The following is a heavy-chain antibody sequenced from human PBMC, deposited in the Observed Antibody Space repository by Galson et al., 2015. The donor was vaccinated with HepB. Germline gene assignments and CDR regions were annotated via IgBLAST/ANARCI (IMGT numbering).Heavy chain of an antibody. CDR1: GGSISSSSYY. J-gene: IGHJ4*02. Sequence: TLSLTCTVSGGSISSSSYYWGWLRQPAGKGLEWIGRIYTSGNTDYNPSLKSRVTMSVDTSKNQFSLRLTSVTAADTAVYYCVRGSILRYFDCWGQGTLVTVSS. V-gene: IGHV4-61*02. D-gene: IGHD4-17*01. CDR2: IYTSGNT. CDR3: VRGSILRYFDC.